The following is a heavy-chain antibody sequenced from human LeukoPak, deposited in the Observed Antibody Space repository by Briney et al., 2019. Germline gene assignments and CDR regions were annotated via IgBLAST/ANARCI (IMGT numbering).Heavy chain of an antibody. Sequence: PGGSLRLSCAASGFTFSSYTMSWVRQAPGKGLEWVSSISSSSSYIYYADSVKGRFTISRDNAKNSLYLQMNSLRAEDTAVYYCARVSNSFWGAFDYWGQGTLVTVSS. J-gene: IGHJ4*02. CDR3: ARVSNSFWGAFDY. CDR2: ISSSSSYI. V-gene: IGHV3-21*01. D-gene: IGHD6-13*01. CDR1: GFTFSSYT.